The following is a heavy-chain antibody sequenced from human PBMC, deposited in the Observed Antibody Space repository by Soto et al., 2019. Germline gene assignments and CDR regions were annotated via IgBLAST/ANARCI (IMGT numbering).Heavy chain of an antibody. J-gene: IGHJ4*02. D-gene: IGHD3-22*01. CDR1: GFTFSSYA. CDR3: AKKEAYYYESSGYYYIKY. Sequence: EVQLLESGGGLVQSVGSLRLSCAASGFTFSSYAMSWVRQAPGKGLEWVSIISGSGGRTHYADSVKGRFTISRDNSRNTLYLQMNSLRADDTAVYFCAKKEAYYYESSGYYYIKYWGQGTLVTVSS. V-gene: IGHV3-23*01. CDR2: ISGSGGRT.